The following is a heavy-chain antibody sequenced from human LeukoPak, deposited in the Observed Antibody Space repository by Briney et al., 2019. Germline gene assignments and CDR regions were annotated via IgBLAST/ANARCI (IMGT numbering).Heavy chain of an antibody. V-gene: IGHV1-2*02. CDR3: ARASYNDY. CDR1: GYTFTCSY. J-gene: IGHJ4*02. D-gene: IGHD5-24*01. Sequence: ASVKVSCKASGYTFTCSYIHWVRQAPGQGLEWMGWINPSSGGTTYAQNFQGRVTMTRDTSISTAYMELSSLRSDDTAVYYCARASYNDYWGQGTLVTVSS. CDR2: INPSSGGT.